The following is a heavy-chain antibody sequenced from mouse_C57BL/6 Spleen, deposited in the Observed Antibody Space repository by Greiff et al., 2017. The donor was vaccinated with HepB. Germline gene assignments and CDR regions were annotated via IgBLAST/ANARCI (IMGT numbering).Heavy chain of an antibody. CDR3: TGGSSLFDY. CDR1: GYTFTDYE. J-gene: IGHJ2*01. CDR2: IDPETGGT. D-gene: IGHD1-1*01. V-gene: IGHV1-15*01. Sequence: VQLQESGAELVRPGASVTLSCKASGYTFTDYEMHWVKQTPVHGLEWIGAIDPETGGTAYNQKFKGKAILTADKSSSTAYMELRSLTSEDSAVYYCTGGSSLFDYWGQGTTLTVSS.